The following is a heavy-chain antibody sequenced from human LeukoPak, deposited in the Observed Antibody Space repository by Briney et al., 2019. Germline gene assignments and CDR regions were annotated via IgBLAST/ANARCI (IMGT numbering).Heavy chain of an antibody. D-gene: IGHD3-10*01. V-gene: IGHV1-46*01. J-gene: IGHJ5*02. Sequence: VASVKVSCKASGYTFTSYYMHWVRQAPGQGLKWMGIINPSGGSTSYAQKFQGRVTMTRDTSTSTVYMELSSLRSEDTAVYYCARESYYGSGFRLQGWFDPWGQGTLVTVSS. CDR3: ARESYYGSGFRLQGWFDP. CDR1: GYTFTSYY. CDR2: INPSGGST.